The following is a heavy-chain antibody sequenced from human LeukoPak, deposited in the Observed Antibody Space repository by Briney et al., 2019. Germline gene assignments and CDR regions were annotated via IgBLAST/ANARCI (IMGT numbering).Heavy chain of an antibody. CDR1: GYTCTSYG. CDR3: ASKVDYGGKILDY. J-gene: IGHJ4*02. CDR2: ISAYNGNT. V-gene: IGHV1-18*01. Sequence: ASVKVSCKASGYTCTSYGISWVRQAPGQGLEWMGWISAYNGNTNYAQKLQGRVTMTTDTSTSTAYKELRSLRSDDTAVYYCASKVDYGGKILDYWGQGTLVTVSS. D-gene: IGHD4-23*01.